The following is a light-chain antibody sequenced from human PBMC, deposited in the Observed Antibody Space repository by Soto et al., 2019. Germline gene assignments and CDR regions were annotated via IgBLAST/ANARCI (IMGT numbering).Light chain of an antibody. CDR2: GAS. V-gene: IGKV3-15*01. Sequence: EIVMTQSPATLSVSPGGRATLSCRASQSISDTLAWYQQIPGQAPRLLIHGASTRAPGFPARFSGSGSGTDFTLTISSLQSEDFAVYYCQQYDNWPWTFGQVTKVDI. J-gene: IGKJ1*01. CDR1: QSISDT. CDR3: QQYDNWPWT.